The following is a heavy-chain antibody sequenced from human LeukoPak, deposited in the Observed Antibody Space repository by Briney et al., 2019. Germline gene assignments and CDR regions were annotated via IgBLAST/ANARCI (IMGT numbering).Heavy chain of an antibody. V-gene: IGHV1-2*04. Sequence: ASVKVSCKASGYTFTSYDISWVRQATGQGLEWMGWINPNSGGTNYAQKFQGWVTMTRDTSISTAYMELSRLRSDDTAVYYCARGNYDFWSGYYDYYYGMDVWGQGTTVTVSS. D-gene: IGHD3-3*01. CDR1: GYTFTSYD. CDR3: ARGNYDFWSGYYDYYYGMDV. CDR2: INPNSGGT. J-gene: IGHJ6*02.